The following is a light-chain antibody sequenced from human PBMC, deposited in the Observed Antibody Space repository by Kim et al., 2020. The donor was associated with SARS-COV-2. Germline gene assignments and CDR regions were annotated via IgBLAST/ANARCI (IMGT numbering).Light chain of an antibody. J-gene: IGLJ3*02. CDR2: VNSDGSH. V-gene: IGLV4-69*01. CDR3: QTWDTGVRV. CDR1: SGHSSYA. Sequence: QLVLTQSPSASASLGASVKLTCTLSSGHSSYAIAWHQQQPEKGPRYLMQVNSDGSHNKGDGIPDRFSGSRSGAERYLTISSLQSEDEADYYCQTWDTGVRVFGGGTQLTVL.